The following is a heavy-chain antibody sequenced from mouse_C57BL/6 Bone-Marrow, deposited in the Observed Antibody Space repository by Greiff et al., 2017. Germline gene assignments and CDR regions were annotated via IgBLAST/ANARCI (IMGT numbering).Heavy chain of an antibody. CDR2: ISNGGGST. V-gene: IGHV5-12*01. Sequence: EVKLMESGGGLVQPGGSLKLSCAASGFTFSDYYMYWVRQTPEKRLEWVAYISNGGGSTYYPDTVKGRFTISRDNAKNTLYLQMSRLKSEDTAMYYCARPAHYYAMDYWGQGTSVTVSS. CDR1: GFTFSDYY. J-gene: IGHJ4*01. CDR3: ARPAHYYAMDY.